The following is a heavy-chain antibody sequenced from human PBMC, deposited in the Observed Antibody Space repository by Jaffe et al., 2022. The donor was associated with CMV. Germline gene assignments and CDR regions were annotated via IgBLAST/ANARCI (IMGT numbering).Heavy chain of an antibody. D-gene: IGHD3-3*01. CDR3: TRGLEWSTILYDAFDI. Sequence: EVQLVESGGGLVKPGRSLRLSCTASGFTFGDYAMSWFRQAPGKGLEWVGFIRSKAYGGTTEYAASVKGRFTISRDDSKSIAYLQMNSLKTEDTAVYYCTRGLEWSTILYDAFDIWGQGTMVTVSS. V-gene: IGHV3-49*05. J-gene: IGHJ3*02. CDR2: IRSKAYGGTT. CDR1: GFTFGDYA.